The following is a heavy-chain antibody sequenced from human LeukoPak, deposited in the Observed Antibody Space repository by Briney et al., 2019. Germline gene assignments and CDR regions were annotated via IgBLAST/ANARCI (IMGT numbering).Heavy chain of an antibody. Sequence: GASVKVSCMASGYTFTGYYMHWVRQAPGQGLEWMGWINPNSGGTNYAQKFQGRVTMTRDTSISTAYMELSRLRSDDTAVYYCASLPNYDFWSGSFDYWGQGTLVTVSS. V-gene: IGHV1-2*02. CDR1: GYTFTGYY. J-gene: IGHJ4*02. CDR2: INPNSGGT. D-gene: IGHD3-3*01. CDR3: ASLPNYDFWSGSFDY.